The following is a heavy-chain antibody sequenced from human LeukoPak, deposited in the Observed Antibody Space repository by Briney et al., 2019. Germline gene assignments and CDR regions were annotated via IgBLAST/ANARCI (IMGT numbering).Heavy chain of an antibody. CDR3: ARRSLAAPGKGAFDI. CDR1: GGSISGYY. D-gene: IGHD6-13*01. CDR2: IYSSGST. V-gene: IGHV4-59*08. J-gene: IGHJ3*02. Sequence: PSETLSLTCTVSGGSISGYYWSWIRQPPGKGLEWIAYIYSSGSTNCNPSLQSRVTISVDTSKNQFSPKLSSVTAADTAMYYCARRSLAAPGKGAFDIWGQGTMVTVSS.